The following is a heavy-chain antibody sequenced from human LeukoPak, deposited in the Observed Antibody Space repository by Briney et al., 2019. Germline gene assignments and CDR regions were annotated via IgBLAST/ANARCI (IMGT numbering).Heavy chain of an antibody. CDR2: ISSSSSYT. J-gene: IGHJ4*02. D-gene: IGHD3-10*01. Sequence: GGSLRLSCAASGFTFSDYYMSWIRQAPGKGLDWVSYISSSSSYTNYADSVKGRFTISRDNAKNSLYLQMNSLRAEDTAVYYCARTSGSLYYYGSGSYYGYWGQGTLVTVSS. CDR1: GFTFSDYY. V-gene: IGHV3-11*06. CDR3: ARTSGSLYYYGSGSYYGY.